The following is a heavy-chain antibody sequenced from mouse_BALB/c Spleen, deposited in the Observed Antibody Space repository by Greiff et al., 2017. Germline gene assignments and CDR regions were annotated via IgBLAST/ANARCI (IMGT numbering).Heavy chain of an antibody. V-gene: IGHV3-2*02. CDR3: ARSHYGNYVAMDY. J-gene: IGHJ4*01. CDR1: GYSITSDYA. D-gene: IGHD2-1*01. CDR2: ISYSGST. Sequence: VQLKESGPGLVKPSQSLSLTCTVTGYSITSDYAWNWIRQFPGNKLEWMGYISYSGSTSYNPSLKSRISITRDTSKNQFFLQLNSVTTEDTATYYCARSHYGNYVAMDYWGQGTSVTVSS.